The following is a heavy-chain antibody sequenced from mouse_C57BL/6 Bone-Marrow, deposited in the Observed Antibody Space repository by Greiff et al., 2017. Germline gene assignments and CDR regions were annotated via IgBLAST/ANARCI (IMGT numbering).Heavy chain of an antibody. J-gene: IGHJ1*03. V-gene: IGHV1-15*01. D-gene: IGHD1-1*01. CDR3: TRYYYGPNWYFDV. CDR2: IDPETGGT. Sequence: VHLVESGAELVRPGASVTLSCKASGYTFTDYEMHWVKQTPVHGLEWIGAIDPETGGTAYNQKFKGKAILTADKSSSTAYMELRSLTSEDSAVYYCTRYYYGPNWYFDVWGTGTTVTVSS. CDR1: GYTFTDYE.